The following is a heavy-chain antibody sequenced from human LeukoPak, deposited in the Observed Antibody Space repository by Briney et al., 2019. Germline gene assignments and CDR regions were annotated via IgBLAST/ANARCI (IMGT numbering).Heavy chain of an antibody. D-gene: IGHD3-10*01. Sequence: GASVTVSCKPSGYTFINFDVTWVRQATGQGLEWMGWMNPKSGNTLYAQKLQGRVTMTRNTSISTAYMELSSLRFEDTAVYYCARFLKTPVNRGGPANYYMDVWGKGTTVTVSS. CDR3: ARFLKTPVNRGGPANYYMDV. CDR1: GYTFINFD. J-gene: IGHJ6*03. CDR2: MNPKSGNT. V-gene: IGHV1-8*01.